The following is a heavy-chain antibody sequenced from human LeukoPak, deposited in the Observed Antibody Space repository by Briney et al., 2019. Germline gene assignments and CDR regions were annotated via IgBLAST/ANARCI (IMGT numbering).Heavy chain of an antibody. Sequence: PGGSLRLSCAASGFTFSSYSMNWVRQAPGKGLEWVSSISSSSSYIYYADSVKGRFTISRDNAKNSLYLQMNSLRAEDTAVYYCARDPHAGYGDYDYYYYMDVWGKGTTVTVSS. CDR2: ISSSSSYI. CDR3: ARDPHAGYGDYDYYYYMDV. J-gene: IGHJ6*03. V-gene: IGHV3-21*01. CDR1: GFTFSSYS. D-gene: IGHD4-17*01.